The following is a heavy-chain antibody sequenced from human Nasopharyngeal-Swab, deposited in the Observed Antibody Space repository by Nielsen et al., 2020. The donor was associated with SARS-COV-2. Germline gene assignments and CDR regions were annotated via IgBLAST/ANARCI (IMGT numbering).Heavy chain of an antibody. CDR2: IYWDDDK. CDR3: AHSALGYSSGWELDY. CDR1: GFSLSTSAVG. D-gene: IGHD6-19*01. V-gene: IGHV2-5*02. J-gene: IGHJ4*02. Sequence: SGPPLMHPTPTLTLTCTFSGFSLSTSAVGVGWIRHPPGKALEWLALIYWDDDKRYSPSLKCKLTIPKETSKNQVVLTMTNMEPVDTATYYCAHSALGYSSGWELDYWGQGTLVTVSS.